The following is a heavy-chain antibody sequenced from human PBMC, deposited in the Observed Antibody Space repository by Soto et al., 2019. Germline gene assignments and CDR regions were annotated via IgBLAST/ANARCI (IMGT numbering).Heavy chain of an antibody. V-gene: IGHV3-74*01. CDR3: ARGLYGAYGQDF. CDR1: GFTFSSYW. D-gene: IGHD4-17*01. Sequence: GGSLRLSCAASGFTFSSYWIHWVRQAPGKGLVWVSRIKGDEITTNYADSVKGRFTISRDNAKNTVFLQMHSLRAEDTALYYCARGLYGAYGQDFRGQGILVTVSS. J-gene: IGHJ4*02. CDR2: IKGDEITT.